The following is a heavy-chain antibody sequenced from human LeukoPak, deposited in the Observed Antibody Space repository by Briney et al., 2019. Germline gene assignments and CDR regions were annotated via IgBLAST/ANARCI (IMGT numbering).Heavy chain of an antibody. D-gene: IGHD4-11*01. Sequence: PSQTLCLTCAVYGRSFSGYSWSWIRQPPGKGLEGSGYIYYSRRTYYNPSLKSRSTISVDTSKNQCPLKLCSVTAGRTDGYYGSRESGYSNRQAGRWYFGLAGRATLVTVPS. CDR3: SRESGYSNRQAGRWYFGL. J-gene: IGHJ2*01. V-gene: IGHV4-34*09. CDR1: GRSFSGYS. CDR2: IYYSRRT.